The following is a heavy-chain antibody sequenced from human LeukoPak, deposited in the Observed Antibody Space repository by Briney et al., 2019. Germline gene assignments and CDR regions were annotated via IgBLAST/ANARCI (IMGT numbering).Heavy chain of an antibody. CDR2: IYYSGRT. Sequence: PSETLSLTCTVSGGSISSDYWSWIRQPPGKGLEWIGYIYYSGRTYYNPSLKSRITISVDTSKNQFSLKLSSVTAADTAVYYCARASPAPKYYYDSSGYPRIGDYWGQGTLVTVSS. V-gene: IGHV4-59*01. CDR3: ARASPAPKYYYDSSGYPRIGDY. D-gene: IGHD3-22*01. CDR1: GGSISSDY. J-gene: IGHJ4*02.